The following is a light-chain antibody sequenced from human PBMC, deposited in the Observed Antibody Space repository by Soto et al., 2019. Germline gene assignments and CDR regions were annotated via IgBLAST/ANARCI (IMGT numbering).Light chain of an antibody. CDR2: DTS. J-gene: IGKJ5*01. CDR1: QSVSSH. V-gene: IGKV3-11*01. CDR3: QQGGNWPLT. Sequence: EIVLTQSPATLSLSPGERATVSCRASQSVSSHLAWYQQKRGQAPRLLIYDTSSRASGIPARFSGSGSGTDFTLTISILEPEDFTVYCWQQGGNWPLTFGQGTRLEIK.